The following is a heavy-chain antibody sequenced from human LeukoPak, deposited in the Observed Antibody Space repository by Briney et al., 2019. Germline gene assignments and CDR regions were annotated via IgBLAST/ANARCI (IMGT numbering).Heavy chain of an antibody. Sequence: ASETLSLTCAVSGYSISSGYYWGWIRQPPGKGLEWIGSIYHSGSTYYNPSLKSRVTISVDTSKNQFSLKLSSVTAADTAVYYCARDPRWLTPDCTSTSCYENYFDPWGQGTLVTVSS. J-gene: IGHJ5*02. CDR1: GYSISSGYY. CDR2: IYHSGST. V-gene: IGHV4-38-2*02. D-gene: IGHD2-2*01. CDR3: ARDPRWLTPDCTSTSCYENYFDP.